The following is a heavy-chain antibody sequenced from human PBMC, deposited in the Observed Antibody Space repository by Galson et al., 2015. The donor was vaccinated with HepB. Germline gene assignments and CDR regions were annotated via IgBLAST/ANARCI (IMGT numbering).Heavy chain of an antibody. J-gene: IGHJ4*02. D-gene: IGHD2-15*01. V-gene: IGHV3-21*01. CDR2: ISSSSSYI. CDR1: GFTFSSYS. Sequence: SLRLSCAASGFTFSSYSMNWVRQAPGKGLEWVSSISSSSSYIYYADSVKGRFTISRDNARNSLYLQMNSLRAEDTAVYYCAGGVVVVAATPGWWGQGTLVTVSS. CDR3: AGGVVVVAATPGW.